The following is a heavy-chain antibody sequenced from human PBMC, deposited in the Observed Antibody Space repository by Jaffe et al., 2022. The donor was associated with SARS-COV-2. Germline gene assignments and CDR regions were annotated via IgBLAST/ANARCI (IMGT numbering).Heavy chain of an antibody. D-gene: IGHD2-2*01. V-gene: IGHV4-61*02. CDR1: GGSVSGGSFC. J-gene: IGHJ4*02. Sequence: QVQLKQSGPGLVKPSETLSLTCTISGGSVSGGSFCCAWIRQTAGERLEWMGRICASGSAVYNTSLKSRLTASVDTSGNQFSLRLNSVTAADTAVYYCARYCSSAGCFSANDNWGQGILVTVSS. CDR2: ICASGSA. CDR3: ARYCSSAGCFSANDN.